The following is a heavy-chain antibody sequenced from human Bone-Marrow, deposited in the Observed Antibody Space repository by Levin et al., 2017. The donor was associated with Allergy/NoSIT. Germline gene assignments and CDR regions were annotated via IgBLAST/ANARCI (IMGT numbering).Heavy chain of an antibody. D-gene: IGHD1-26*01. J-gene: IGHJ4*02. CDR1: GFTFSNYA. CDR2: ISGWGGST. Sequence: AGGSLRLSCAASGFTFSNYAMSWVRQAPGKGLEWVSTISGWGGSTYYTDSVKGRFTISRDNSKNTLYLQMNSLRAEDMAVYYCAKVPIVGATTPDYWGQGTLVTVSS. CDR3: AKVPIVGATTPDY. V-gene: IGHV3-23*01.